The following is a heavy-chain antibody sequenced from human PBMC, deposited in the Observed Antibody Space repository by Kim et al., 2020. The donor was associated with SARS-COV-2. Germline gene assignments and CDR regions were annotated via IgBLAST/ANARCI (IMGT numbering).Heavy chain of an antibody. D-gene: IGHD4-4*01. V-gene: IGHV1-46*01. J-gene: IGHJ5*02. CDR3: AREGTTVTTWFDP. Sequence: YAQKFQGRVTMTRDTSTSTVYMELSSLRSEDTAVYYCAREGTTVTTWFDPWGQGTLVTVSS.